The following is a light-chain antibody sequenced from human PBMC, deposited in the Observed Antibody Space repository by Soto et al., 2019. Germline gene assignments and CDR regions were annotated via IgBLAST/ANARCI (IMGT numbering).Light chain of an antibody. V-gene: IGLV1-44*01. J-gene: IGLJ1*01. Sequence: QSLLTQPPSASGTPGQRVIISCSGSSSNIGSNVVNWYQQLPGTAPRLLIYRDDQRPSGVTDRFSGSRSGTTASLAISGLRSEDEADYYCSAWDGSLNGDVFGTGTKVTVL. CDR1: SSNIGSNV. CDR2: RDD. CDR3: SAWDGSLNGDV.